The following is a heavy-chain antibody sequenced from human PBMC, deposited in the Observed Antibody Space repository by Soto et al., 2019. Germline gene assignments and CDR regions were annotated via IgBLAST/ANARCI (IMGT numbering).Heavy chain of an antibody. Sequence: SETLSLTCAVYDGSSNNYYWSWIRQPPGKGLEWIGEINHSGSTNYNASLKSRVTMTRDTSTSTVYMELSSLRSEDTAVYYCARVYCSSTSCLDYWGQGTLVTVSS. D-gene: IGHD2-2*01. CDR3: ARVYCSSTSCLDY. CDR2: INHSGST. CDR1: DGSSNNYY. V-gene: IGHV4-34*10. J-gene: IGHJ4*02.